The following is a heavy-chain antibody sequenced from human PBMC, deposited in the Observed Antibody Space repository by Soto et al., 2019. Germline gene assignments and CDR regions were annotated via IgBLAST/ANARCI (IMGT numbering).Heavy chain of an antibody. CDR3: ASLGYCSGADCHGTR. V-gene: IGHV4-4*02. D-gene: IGHD2-8*02. CDR2: IYQSGST. J-gene: IGHJ4*01. Sequence: SETLSLTCAVSGGSVSSNNWWTWVRQPPGQGLEWIGEIYQSGSTNYNPSLKGRVTISVDKFKNQFSLKLTSVTAADTAVYFCASLGYCSGADCHGTRWGQGILVTVSS. CDR1: GGSVSSNNW.